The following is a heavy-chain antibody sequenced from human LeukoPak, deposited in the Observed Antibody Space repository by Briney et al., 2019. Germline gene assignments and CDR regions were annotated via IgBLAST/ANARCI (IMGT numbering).Heavy chain of an antibody. CDR2: INHSGST. CDR1: GGSFSGYY. J-gene: IGHJ4*02. Sequence: SETLSLTCAVYGGSFSGYYWSWIRQPPGKGLEWIGEINHSGSTNYNPPLKSRVTISVDTSKNQFSLKLSSVTAADTAVYYCARHGEAAGIDYWGQGTLVTVSS. D-gene: IGHD6-13*01. CDR3: ARHGEAAGIDY. V-gene: IGHV4-34*01.